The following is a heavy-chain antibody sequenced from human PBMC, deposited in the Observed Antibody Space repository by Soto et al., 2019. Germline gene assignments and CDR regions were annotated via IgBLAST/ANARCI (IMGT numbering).Heavy chain of an antibody. J-gene: IGHJ4*02. D-gene: IGHD3-16*02. V-gene: IGHV1-69*12. CDR1: GGTFSSYA. Sequence: QVQLVQSGAEVKKPGSSVKVSCKASGGTFSSYAISWVRQAPGQGLEWMGGIIPIFGTANYAQKFQGRVTITADESTSTACMGLSSLRSEDTAVYYCAWDYVWGSYPRYYFDYWGQGTLVTVSS. CDR2: IIPIFGTA. CDR3: AWDYVWGSYPRYYFDY.